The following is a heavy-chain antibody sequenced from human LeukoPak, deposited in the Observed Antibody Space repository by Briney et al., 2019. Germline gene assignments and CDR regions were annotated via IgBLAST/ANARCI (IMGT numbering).Heavy chain of an antibody. CDR3: ATGAHPRGSSYFDY. Sequence: ASVKVSCKVSVYTLTELSMHWVRQAPGKGLEWMGGFDPEDGETIYAQKFQGRVTMTEDTSTDTAYMELSSLRSEDTAVYYCATGAHPRGSSYFDYWGQGTLVTVSS. V-gene: IGHV1-24*01. D-gene: IGHD3-16*01. CDR2: FDPEDGET. J-gene: IGHJ4*02. CDR1: VYTLTELS.